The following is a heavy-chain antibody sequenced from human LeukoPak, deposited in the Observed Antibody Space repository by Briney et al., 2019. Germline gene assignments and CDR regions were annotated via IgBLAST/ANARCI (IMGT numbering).Heavy chain of an antibody. CDR2: INHSGST. V-gene: IGHV4-4*02. J-gene: IGHJ4*02. Sequence: PSETLSLTCAVSGGSLNSTNWWSWVRQAPGKGLEWIGEINHSGSTNYNPSLKSRVTISVDTSKNQFSLKLSSVTAADTAVYYCARRGVSMVRGVSVYYFDYWGQGTLVTVSS. CDR1: GGSLNSTNW. D-gene: IGHD3-10*01. CDR3: ARRGVSMVRGVSVYYFDY.